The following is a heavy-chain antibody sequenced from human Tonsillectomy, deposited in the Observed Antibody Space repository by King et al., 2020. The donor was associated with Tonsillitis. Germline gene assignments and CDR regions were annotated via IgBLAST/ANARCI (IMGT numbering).Heavy chain of an antibody. D-gene: IGHD3-10*01. CDR1: GYTLTELS. V-gene: IGHV1-24*01. J-gene: IGHJ2*01. CDR3: ATGARGNQRGMAMVRGVGRLHWYFDL. Sequence: QLVQSGAEVKKPGASVKVSCKVSGYTLTELSMHWVRQAPGKGLEWMGGFDPEDGETIYAQKFQGRVTMTEDTSTDTAYMELNSLRSEDTAVDSCATGARGNQRGMAMVRGVGRLHWYFDLWGRGTLVTVCS. CDR2: FDPEDGET.